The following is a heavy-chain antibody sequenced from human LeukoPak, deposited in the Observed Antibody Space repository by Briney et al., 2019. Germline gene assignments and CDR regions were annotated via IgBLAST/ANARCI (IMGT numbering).Heavy chain of an antibody. J-gene: IGHJ5*02. V-gene: IGHV1-18*01. D-gene: IGHD6-19*01. Sequence: ASVKVSCKASGYTFTSYGISWVRQAPGQGLEWMGWISAYNGNTNYAQKLQGRVTMTTDTSTSTAYMELRSLRSDDTAVYYCARDKIARGWLTPEHGYSPWGQGTLVTVSS. CDR3: ARDKIARGWLTPEHGYSP. CDR1: GYTFTSYG. CDR2: ISAYNGNT.